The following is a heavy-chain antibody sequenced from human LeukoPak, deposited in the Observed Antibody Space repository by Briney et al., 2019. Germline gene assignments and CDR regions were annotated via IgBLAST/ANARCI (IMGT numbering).Heavy chain of an antibody. CDR3: ARDPRITMVRGVIRSPY. D-gene: IGHD3-10*01. Sequence: GASVKVSCKASGYTFTGYYMHWVRQAPGQGLEWIGRINPNSSGTNYAQKFQGRVTMTRDTSISTAYMELSRLRSDDTAVYYCARDPRITMVRGVIRSPYWGQGTLVTVSS. CDR2: INPNSSGT. CDR1: GYTFTGYY. V-gene: IGHV1-2*06. J-gene: IGHJ4*02.